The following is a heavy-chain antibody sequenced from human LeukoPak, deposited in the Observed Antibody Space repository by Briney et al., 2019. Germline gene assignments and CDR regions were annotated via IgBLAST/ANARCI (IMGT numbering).Heavy chain of an antibody. Sequence: SETLSLTCTVSGGSISSSSYYWGWIRQPPGKGLEWIGSIYYSGSTYYNPSLKSRVTISVDTSKNQFSLKLSSVTAADTAVYYCARDKARAGTRPNAFDIWGQGTMVTVSS. D-gene: IGHD6-19*01. CDR1: GGSISSSSYY. CDR2: IYYSGST. V-gene: IGHV4-39*07. CDR3: ARDKARAGTRPNAFDI. J-gene: IGHJ3*02.